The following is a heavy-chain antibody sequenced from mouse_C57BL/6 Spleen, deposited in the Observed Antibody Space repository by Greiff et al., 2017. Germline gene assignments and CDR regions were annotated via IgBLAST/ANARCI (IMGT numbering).Heavy chain of an antibody. D-gene: IGHD3-2*02. CDR2: IYPRDGST. CDR3: ARDGSGYWFAY. V-gene: IGHV1-85*01. CDR1: GYTFTSYD. Sequence: VQLQQSGPELVKPGASVKLSCKASGYTFTSYDINWVKQRPGQGLEWIGWIYPRDGSTKYNEKFKGKATLPVDTSSSTAYMELHSLTSEDAAVYFCARDGSGYWFAYWGQGTLVTVSA. J-gene: IGHJ3*01.